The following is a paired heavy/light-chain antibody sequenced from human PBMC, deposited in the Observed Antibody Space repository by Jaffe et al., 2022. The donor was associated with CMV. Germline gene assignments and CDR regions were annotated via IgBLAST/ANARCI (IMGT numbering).Light chain of an antibody. J-gene: IGLJ1*01. CDR3: SSSTTSSTLYV. Sequence: QSALTQPASVSGSPGQSITISCTGTSSDVGAYNFVSWYQQYPGKAPKLMIYDVRNRPSGVSNRFSGSKSGTTASLTISGLQAEDEADYYCSSSTTSSTLYVFGTGTKVTVL. CDR1: SSDVGAYNF. V-gene: IGLV2-14*03. CDR2: DVR.
Heavy chain of an antibody. D-gene: IGHD3-10*01. V-gene: IGHV5-51*01. J-gene: IGHJ5*01. CDR2: IYPGDSHP. CDR3: ARRGTYASGNWFDS. Sequence: EVLLEQSGAEVKKPGESLKISCKDSKYSLTTYWIGWLRQTPGRGLEWVAMIYPGDSHPRYNPSFQGEVTISADKSIGAAYLQWSSLEASDSGMYFCARRGTYASGNWFDSWGRGTLVTVSS. CDR1: KYSLTTYW.